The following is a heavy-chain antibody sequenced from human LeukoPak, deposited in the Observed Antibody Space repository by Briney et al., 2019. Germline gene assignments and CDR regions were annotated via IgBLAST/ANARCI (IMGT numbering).Heavy chain of an antibody. J-gene: IGHJ4*02. Sequence: SETLSLTCAVYGGSFSGYYWSWIRQPPGKGLEWIGSIYHSGSTYYNPSLKSRVTISVDTSKNQFSLKLSSVTAADTAVYYCARAPPNYDFWSGPFRYFDYWGQGTLVTVSS. D-gene: IGHD3-3*01. CDR3: ARAPPNYDFWSGPFRYFDY. CDR2: IYHSGST. CDR1: GGSFSGYY. V-gene: IGHV4-34*01.